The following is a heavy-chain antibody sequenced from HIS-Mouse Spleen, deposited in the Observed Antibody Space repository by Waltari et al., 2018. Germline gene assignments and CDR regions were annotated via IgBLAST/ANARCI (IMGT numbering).Heavy chain of an antibody. CDR1: GGSISSSSYY. CDR2: IYYRGST. J-gene: IGHJ2*01. CDR3: AREIPYSSSWYDWYFDL. D-gene: IGHD6-13*01. Sequence: QLQLQESGPGLVKPSETLSLTCTVSGGSISSSSYYWGWIRKPPGKGLEWIGSIYYRGSTYYNPSLKSRVTISVDTSKNQFSLKLSFVTAADTAVYYCAREIPYSSSWYDWYFDLWGRGTLVTVSS. V-gene: IGHV4-39*07.